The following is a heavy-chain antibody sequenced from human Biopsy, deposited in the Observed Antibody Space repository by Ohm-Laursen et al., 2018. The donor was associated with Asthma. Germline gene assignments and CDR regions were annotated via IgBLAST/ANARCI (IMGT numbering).Heavy chain of an antibody. CDR1: GDAMSTSGSY. CDR3: ARAVSSSSYWYFDL. V-gene: IGHV4-39*02. Sequence: SETLSLTCLVSGDAMSTSGSYWGWIRHSPGKGRKWFGSIFYSGRTYYIRSLESRVTISADTSKNHFSLKVTSVTAADTAVYYCARAVSSSSYWYFDLWGRGDLVTVSS. D-gene: IGHD6-6*01. J-gene: IGHJ2*01. CDR2: IFYSGRT.